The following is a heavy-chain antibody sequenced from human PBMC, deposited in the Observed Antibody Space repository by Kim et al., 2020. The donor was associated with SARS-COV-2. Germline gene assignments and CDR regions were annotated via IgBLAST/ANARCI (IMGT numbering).Heavy chain of an antibody. D-gene: IGHD3-22*01. V-gene: IGHV3-49*04. CDR2: IRSKAYGGTT. Sequence: GGSLRLSCTASGFTFGGYAMSWVRQAPGKGLEWVGFIRSKAYGGTTEYAASVKGRFTISRDDSKSIAYLHMNSLKTEDTAVYYCTRDSVYDSSGYYPYYYMDVWGKGTTVTVSS. CDR1: GFTFGGYA. CDR3: TRDSVYDSSGYYPYYYMDV. J-gene: IGHJ6*03.